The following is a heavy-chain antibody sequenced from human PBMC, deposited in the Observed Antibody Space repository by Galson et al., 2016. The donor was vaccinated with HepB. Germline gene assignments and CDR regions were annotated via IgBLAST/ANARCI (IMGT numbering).Heavy chain of an antibody. CDR1: GGTFSSYD. D-gene: IGHD4-17*01. V-gene: IGHV1-69*01. CDR3: ARETRDDYGDFLGRYYYYYGMDV. Sequence: GGTFSSYDISWVRQAPGQGLEWMGGIIPMFGTANYAQKFQGRVTITADESTSTAYMELSSLRSEDTAVYYCARETRDDYGDFLGRYYYYYGMDVWGQGTTVTVSS. J-gene: IGHJ6*02. CDR2: IIPMFGTA.